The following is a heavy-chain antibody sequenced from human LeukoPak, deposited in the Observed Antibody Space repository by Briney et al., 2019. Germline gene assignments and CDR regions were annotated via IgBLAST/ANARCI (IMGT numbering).Heavy chain of an antibody. CDR3: ATFSRLRFLEWLPLDY. CDR2: FDPEDGET. D-gene: IGHD3-3*01. CDR1: GYTLTELS. J-gene: IGHJ4*02. Sequence: ASVKVSCKVTGYTLTELSMHWVRQAPGKGLEWMGGFDPEDGETIYAQKFQGRVTMTEDTSTDTAYMELSSLRSEDTAVYYCATFSRLRFLEWLPLDYWGQGTLVTVSS. V-gene: IGHV1-24*01.